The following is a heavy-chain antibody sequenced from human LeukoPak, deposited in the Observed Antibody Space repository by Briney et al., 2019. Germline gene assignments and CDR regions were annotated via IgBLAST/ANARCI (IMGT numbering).Heavy chain of an antibody. V-gene: IGHV4-61*02. Sequence: PSQTLSLTCTVSGGSISSGSYYWSWIRQPAGKGLEWIGRIYTSGGTNYNPSLKSRVTISVDTSKNQFSLKLSSVTAADTAVYHCARSPAGFWSGYYAYWGQGTLVTVSS. CDR3: ARSPAGFWSGYYAY. CDR2: IYTSGGT. J-gene: IGHJ4*02. D-gene: IGHD3-3*01. CDR1: GGSISSGSYY.